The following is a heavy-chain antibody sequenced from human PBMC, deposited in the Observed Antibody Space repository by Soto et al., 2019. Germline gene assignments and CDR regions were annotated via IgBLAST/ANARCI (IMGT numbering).Heavy chain of an antibody. J-gene: IGHJ5*02. V-gene: IGHV4-30-4*01. Sequence: SETLSLTCTVSGGSISSGDYYWSWIRQPPGKGLEWIGYIYYSGSTYYNPSLKSRVTISVDTSKNQFSLKLSSVTAADTAVYYCARGLRFLEWLLSNWFDPWAREPWSPSPQ. D-gene: IGHD3-3*01. CDR3: ARGLRFLEWLLSNWFDP. CDR2: IYYSGST. CDR1: GGSISSGDYY.